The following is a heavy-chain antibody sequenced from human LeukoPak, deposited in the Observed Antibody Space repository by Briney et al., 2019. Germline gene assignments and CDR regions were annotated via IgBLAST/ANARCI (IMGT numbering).Heavy chain of an antibody. Sequence: ASVKVSCKASGYTFTSYDINWVRQATGQGLEWMGWMNPNSGNTGYAQKFQGRVTMTRNTSISTAYMELSSLGSEDTAVYYCARAGGWLAAAGTYFDYWGQGTLVTVSS. D-gene: IGHD6-13*01. CDR2: MNPNSGNT. J-gene: IGHJ4*02. V-gene: IGHV1-8*01. CDR1: GYTFTSYD. CDR3: ARAGGWLAAAGTYFDY.